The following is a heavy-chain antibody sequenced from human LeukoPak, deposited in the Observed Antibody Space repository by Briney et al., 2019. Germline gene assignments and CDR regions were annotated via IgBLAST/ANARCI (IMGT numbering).Heavy chain of an antibody. Sequence: PSETLSLTCTVSGGSISSSSSYWGWIRQPPGKGLEWIGSIYYSGSTYYNPSLKSRVTISVDTSKNQFSLKLSSVTAADTAVYYCARHVQPRGYSYGYYYFDYWGQGTLVTVSS. V-gene: IGHV4-39*01. CDR2: IYYSGST. D-gene: IGHD5-18*01. J-gene: IGHJ4*02. CDR1: GGSISSSSSY. CDR3: ARHVQPRGYSYGYYYFDY.